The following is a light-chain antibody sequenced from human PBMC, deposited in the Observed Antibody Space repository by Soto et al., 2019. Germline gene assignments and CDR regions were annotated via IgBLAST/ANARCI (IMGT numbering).Light chain of an antibody. CDR3: QQYNNWRPQT. V-gene: IGKV3-15*01. CDR2: GAS. J-gene: IGKJ1*01. Sequence: EIVMTQSPATLSVSPGERATLSCRASQSVSSNLAWYQPKPGQAPRLLIYGASTRATGIPARFSGSGSGTEFTLTISSLQSEDFAVYYCQQYNNWRPQTFGQGTKVEIK. CDR1: QSVSSN.